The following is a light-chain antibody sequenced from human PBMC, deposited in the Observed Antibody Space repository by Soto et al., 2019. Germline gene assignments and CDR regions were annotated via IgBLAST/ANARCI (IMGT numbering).Light chain of an antibody. V-gene: IGLV2-14*01. Sequence: QSVLTQPASVSGSPGQSVAISCTGTSSDVGAYNYISWYQQHPGKAPKLLLSEVSNRPSGVSDRFSGSKSGNTASLTISGLQAEDEADYYCSSLTTSFTYVFGTGNKVTVL. CDR1: SSDVGAYNY. J-gene: IGLJ1*01. CDR2: EVS. CDR3: SSLTTSFTYV.